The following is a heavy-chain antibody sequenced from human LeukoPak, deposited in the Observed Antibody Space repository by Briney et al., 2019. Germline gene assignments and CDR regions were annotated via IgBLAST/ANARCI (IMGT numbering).Heavy chain of an antibody. CDR1: GFTFSNFW. CDR2: IHPEGNEK. CDR3: ARGDDFAGDH. Sequence: GGSLRLSCATSGFTFSNFWMSWVRQAPGRGLDWVANIHPEGNEKYHVESVKGRFTISRDNARNLLFLQMNGLRVEDTAVYYCARGDDFAGDHWGQGTPVTVSS. D-gene: IGHD1-1*01. V-gene: IGHV3-7*04. J-gene: IGHJ4*02.